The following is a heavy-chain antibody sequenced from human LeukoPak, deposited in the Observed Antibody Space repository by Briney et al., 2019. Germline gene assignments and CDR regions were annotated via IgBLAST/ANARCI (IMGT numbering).Heavy chain of an antibody. J-gene: IGHJ5*02. CDR3: ARGIESPVVTPSNWFDP. V-gene: IGHV7-4-1*02. D-gene: IGHD4-23*01. CDR1: GYTFTSYA. CDR2: INTNTGNP. Sequence: ASVKVSCKASGYTFTSYAMNWVRQAPGQGLEWMGWINTNTGNPTYAQGFTGRFVFSLDTPVSTAYLQISSLKAEDTAVYYCARGIESPVVTPSNWFDPWGQGTLVTVSS.